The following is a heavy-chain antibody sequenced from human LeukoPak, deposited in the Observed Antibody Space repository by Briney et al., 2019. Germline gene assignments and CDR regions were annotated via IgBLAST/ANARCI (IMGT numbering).Heavy chain of an antibody. Sequence: SGGSLRLSCAASGFTFSDYYMSWIRQAPGKGLEWVSAISGSGGSTYYADSVKGRFTISRDNAKNSLYLQMNSLRAEDTAVYYCARDRGYLGFDPWGQGTLVTVSS. CDR1: GFTFSDYY. CDR3: ARDRGYLGFDP. D-gene: IGHD5-18*01. V-gene: IGHV3-11*04. J-gene: IGHJ5*02. CDR2: ISGSGGST.